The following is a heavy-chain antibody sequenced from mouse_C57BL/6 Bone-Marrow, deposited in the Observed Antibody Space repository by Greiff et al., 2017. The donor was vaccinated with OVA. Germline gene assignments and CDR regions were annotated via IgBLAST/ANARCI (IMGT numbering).Heavy chain of an antibody. Sequence: VKLVESGGGLVQPGGSLKTPCGASGFTFSDYYMYWVRQTPEKRMEWVAYISNGGGSTYYPDTVKGRFTISRDNAKKTLYLQMSRLKSEDTAMYYCARPHDGMDYWGQGTSVTVSS. D-gene: IGHD2-3*01. CDR3: ARPHDGMDY. V-gene: IGHV5-12*01. CDR2: ISNGGGST. J-gene: IGHJ4*01. CDR1: GFTFSDYY.